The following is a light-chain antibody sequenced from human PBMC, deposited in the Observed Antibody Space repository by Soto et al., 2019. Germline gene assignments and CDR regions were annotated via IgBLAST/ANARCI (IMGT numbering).Light chain of an antibody. V-gene: IGKV1-17*03. J-gene: IGKJ1*01. CDR1: QDISRF. CDR2: LAT. Sequence: DIQMTQSPSAVSASVGDRVTITCRASQDISRFLAWFQQNPGKVPKRLVYLATALQNGAPSRFSGSGSGTEFNFTISSLLPEDFATYYCLQHYAYPWTFGQGTKVDIK. CDR3: LQHYAYPWT.